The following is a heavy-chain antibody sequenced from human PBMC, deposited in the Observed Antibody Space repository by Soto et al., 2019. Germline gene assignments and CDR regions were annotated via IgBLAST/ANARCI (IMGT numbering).Heavy chain of an antibody. J-gene: IGHJ4*02. CDR2: IKSETDGGTT. D-gene: IGHD3-16*01. CDR3: AAMKTY. Sequence: PGGSLRLSCAAPGFNFKNAWMNWVRQAPGKGLEWVGRIKSETDGGTTDYAAPVKGRFTISRDDSKSTLFLQMNSLKTEDTGVYYCAAMKTYWGQGTPVTVSS. CDR1: GFNFKNAW. V-gene: IGHV3-15*07.